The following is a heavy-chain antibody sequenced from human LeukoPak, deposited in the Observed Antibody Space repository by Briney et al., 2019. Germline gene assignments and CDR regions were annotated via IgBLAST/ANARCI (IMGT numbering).Heavy chain of an antibody. CDR1: GFTFSSYG. D-gene: IGHD6-19*01. J-gene: IGHJ3*02. V-gene: IGHV3-30*02. Sequence: GGSLRLSCAASGFTFSSYGMHWVRQAPGKGLEWVAFIRYGGSNKYYADSVKGRFTISRDNSKNTLYLQMNSLRAEDTAVYYCAKEDSALDIDIIAVAGTDAFDIWGQGTMVTVSS. CDR2: IRYGGSNK. CDR3: AKEDSALDIDIIAVAGTDAFDI.